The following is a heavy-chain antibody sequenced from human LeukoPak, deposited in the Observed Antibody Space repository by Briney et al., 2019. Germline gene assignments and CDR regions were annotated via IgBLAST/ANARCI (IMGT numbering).Heavy chain of an antibody. CDR3: AKDRKGGPYYYGMDV. J-gene: IGHJ6*02. D-gene: IGHD3-16*01. CDR1: GFTFRSYW. CDR2: IKQDGSEK. V-gene: IGHV3-7*03. Sequence: PGGSLRLSCAASGFTFRSYWMSWVRQAPGKGLEWVANIKQDGSEKYYVDSVKGRFTISRDNAKNSLYLQMNSLRAEDTALYYCAKDRKGGPYYYGMDVWGQGTTVTVSS.